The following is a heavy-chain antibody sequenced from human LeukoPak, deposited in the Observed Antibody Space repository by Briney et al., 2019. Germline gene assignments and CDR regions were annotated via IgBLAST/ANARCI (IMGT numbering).Heavy chain of an antibody. D-gene: IGHD3/OR15-3a*01. J-gene: IGHJ2*01. CDR1: GGSISSWGYS. CDR3: ARVSLGLGVGGYFDL. Sequence: SETLSLTCTVSGGSISSWGYSWSWSPQPPGKGPERIGYIYHIGITYYNQSLESRVTISVDESKSQFSLKLTSVTAAYTAVYYCARVSLGLGVGGYFDLWGLGTLVTVSS. CDR2: IYHIGIT. V-gene: IGHV4-30-2*01.